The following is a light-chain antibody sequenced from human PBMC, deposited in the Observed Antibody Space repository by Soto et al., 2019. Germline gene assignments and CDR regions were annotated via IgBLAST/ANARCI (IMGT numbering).Light chain of an antibody. CDR2: DTS. V-gene: IGKV3-11*01. Sequence: EIVLTQSPATLSLSPGERATLSCRASQSARSFLAWYQQKPGQAPRLLIYDTSNRATDIPARFSGSGSGTDFTLTISSLEPEDFAVYYCQQRSNRLLTFGGGTKVEIK. CDR3: QQRSNRLLT. CDR1: QSARSF. J-gene: IGKJ4*01.